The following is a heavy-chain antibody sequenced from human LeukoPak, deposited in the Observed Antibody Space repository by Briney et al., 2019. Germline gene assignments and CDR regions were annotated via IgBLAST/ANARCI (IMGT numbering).Heavy chain of an antibody. V-gene: IGHV3-23*01. J-gene: IGHJ4*02. CDR1: AFTFSSYA. D-gene: IGHD5-18*01. CDR3: AKDTARGYTYGPDY. Sequence: PGGSLRLSCAASAFTFSSYAMSWVRQAPGKGLEWVSGISGSGGSTYYADSVKGRFTISRDNSKNTVFLQMNSLRAGDTAVYYCAKDTARGYTYGPDYWGQGTLLTVSS. CDR2: ISGSGGST.